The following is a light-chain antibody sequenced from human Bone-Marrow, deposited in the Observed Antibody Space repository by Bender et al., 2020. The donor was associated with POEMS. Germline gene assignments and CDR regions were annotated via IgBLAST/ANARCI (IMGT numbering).Light chain of an antibody. J-gene: IGLJ2*01. CDR3: CSYGGTTMDVI. Sequence: QSALTQPRSVSGSPGQSVTISCTGTSSDVGSYSLVSWYQQHPGKAPKLIIYEGSKRPSGISNRFSGSSSGNTASLTISGLQAEDEADYYCCSYGGTTMDVIFGGGTKLTVL. V-gene: IGLV2-23*01. CDR2: EGS. CDR1: SSDVGSYSL.